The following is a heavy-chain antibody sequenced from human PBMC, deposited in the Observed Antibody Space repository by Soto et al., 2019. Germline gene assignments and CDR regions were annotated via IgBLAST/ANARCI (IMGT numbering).Heavy chain of an antibody. CDR3: ARDCSSTSCYDY. CDR1: GGSISSSSYY. V-gene: IGHV4-39*07. J-gene: IGHJ4*02. D-gene: IGHD2-2*01. Sequence: SETLSLTCTVSGGSISSSSYYWGWIRQPPGKGLEWIGSIYYSGSTYYNPSLKSRVTISVDTSKNQFSLKLSSVTAADTAVYYCARDCSSTSCYDYWGQGTLVTVSS. CDR2: IYYSGST.